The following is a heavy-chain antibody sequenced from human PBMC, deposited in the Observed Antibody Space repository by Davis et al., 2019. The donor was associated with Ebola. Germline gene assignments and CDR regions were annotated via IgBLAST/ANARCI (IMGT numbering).Heavy chain of an antibody. D-gene: IGHD6-13*01. V-gene: IGHV4-34*01. J-gene: IGHJ5*02. Sequence: MPSETLSLTCAVYGGSFSGYYWSWIRQPPGKGLEWIGEINHSGSTNYNPSLKSRVTISVDTSKNQFSLKLSSVTAADTAVYYCARDSMYSSSWYCWFDPWGQGTLVTVSS. CDR2: INHSGST. CDR3: ARDSMYSSSWYCWFDP. CDR1: GGSFSGYY.